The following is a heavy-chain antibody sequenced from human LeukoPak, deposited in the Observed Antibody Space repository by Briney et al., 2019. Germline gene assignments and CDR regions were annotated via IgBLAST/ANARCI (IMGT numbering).Heavy chain of an antibody. CDR2: ICFDGNT. J-gene: IGHJ6*02. Sequence: SETLSLTCTVSGGSISSRNYFWGWIRQPPGQGLEWFVTICFDGNTYYNPSLKSRLTISVDTSKNQFSLNLNSVTAAETAVYYCASAYCGGNCYWAYYYYAMDVWSQGTTATVSS. V-gene: IGHV4-39*01. D-gene: IGHD2-21*02. CDR1: GGSISSRNYF. CDR3: ASAYCGGNCYWAYYYYAMDV.